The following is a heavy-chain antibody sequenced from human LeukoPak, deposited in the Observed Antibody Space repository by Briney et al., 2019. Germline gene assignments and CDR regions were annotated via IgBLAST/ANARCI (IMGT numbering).Heavy chain of an antibody. CDR3: ANAIYYYYGMDV. CDR1: GFTFSSYA. CDR2: ISGSGGST. J-gene: IGHJ6*04. Sequence: GGSLRLSCAASGFTFSSYAMSWVRQAPVKGLEWVSAISGSGGSTYYADSVKGRFTISRDNSKNTLYLQMNSLRAEDTAVYYCANAIYYYYGMDVWGKGTTVTVSS. D-gene: IGHD2-2*01. V-gene: IGHV3-23*01.